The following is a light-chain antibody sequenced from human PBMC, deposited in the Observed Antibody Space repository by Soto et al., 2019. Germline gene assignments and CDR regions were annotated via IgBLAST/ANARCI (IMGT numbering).Light chain of an antibody. CDR2: EVY. J-gene: IGLJ1*01. Sequence: QSALTQPPPASGSPGQSVTISCTGTSSDVGGCKFVSWYQQYPGKAPRLIIYEVYKRPSGVPDRPSGSKSGNTASLTVSGLQAEDEADYYCSSCAGSNNPYVFGTGTKVTVL. CDR3: SSCAGSNNPYV. CDR1: SSDVGGCKF. V-gene: IGLV2-8*01.